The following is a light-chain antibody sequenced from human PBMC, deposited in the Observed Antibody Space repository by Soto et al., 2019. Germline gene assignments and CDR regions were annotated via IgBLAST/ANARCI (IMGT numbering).Light chain of an antibody. V-gene: IGKV3-15*01. CDR3: QQYNNWPPFT. CDR2: GAS. Sequence: ELVMTQSPVTLCVSPGERATLSCRASQSVSNNLAWYQQKPGQAPSLLIYGASTRATGIPARFSGSGSGTEFTLTISSLQSEDFAVYYCQQYNNWPPFTFGQGTRLEIK. CDR1: QSVSNN. J-gene: IGKJ5*01.